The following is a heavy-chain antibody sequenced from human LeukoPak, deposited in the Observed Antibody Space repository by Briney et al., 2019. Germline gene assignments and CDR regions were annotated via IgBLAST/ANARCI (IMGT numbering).Heavy chain of an antibody. CDR2: IWYDGSNK. CDR3: ARGSESWFGVKEAFDI. Sequence: PGGSLRLSCAASGFTFSSYGMHWVRQAPGKGLEWVAVIWYDGSNKYYADSVKGRFTISRDNSKNTLYLQMNNLRAEDTAVYYCARGSESWFGVKEAFDIWGLGTLVAVSS. V-gene: IGHV3-33*01. J-gene: IGHJ3*02. CDR1: GFTFSSYG. D-gene: IGHD3-10*01.